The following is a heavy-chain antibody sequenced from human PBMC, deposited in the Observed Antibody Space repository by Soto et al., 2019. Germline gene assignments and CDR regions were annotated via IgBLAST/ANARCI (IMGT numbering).Heavy chain of an antibody. CDR3: ARGTYRSKTDFDY. Sequence: QVQLVESGGGLVKPGGSLRLSCAASGFTFSDYYMTWNRQAPGSGLEWVSYISSSSGTISYANSVKGRFTISRDNAQNSLYLQMTSLRAEDTAVYYCARGTYRSKTDFDYWGQGTLVTVSS. CDR2: ISSSSGTI. D-gene: IGHD6-13*01. V-gene: IGHV3-11*01. CDR1: GFTFSDYY. J-gene: IGHJ4*02.